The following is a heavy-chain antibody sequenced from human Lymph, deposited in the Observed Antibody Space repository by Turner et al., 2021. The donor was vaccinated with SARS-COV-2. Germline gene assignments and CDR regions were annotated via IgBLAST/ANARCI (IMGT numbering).Heavy chain of an antibody. J-gene: IGHJ3*02. D-gene: IGHD3-22*01. CDR3: AREGYFYDTSRAFDI. CDR2: IWYDGSNK. V-gene: IGHV3-33*01. CDR1: GFTFSNYG. Sequence: QVQLVESGGGVVQPGRCMRLSCAASGFTFSNYGIHWVRQAPGKGLEWVAVIWYDGSNKYYADSVKGRFTISRDNSKNTLYLQMNSLRAEDTAVYYCAREGYFYDTSRAFDIWGQGTMVTVSS.